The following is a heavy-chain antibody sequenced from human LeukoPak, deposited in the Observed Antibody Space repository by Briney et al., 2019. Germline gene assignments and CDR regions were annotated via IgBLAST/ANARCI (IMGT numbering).Heavy chain of an antibody. CDR1: GYNLTSYG. D-gene: IGHD3-16*01. V-gene: IGHV1-69*06. Sequence: SVKVSCKASGYNLTSYGITWVRQAPGQGLEWLGGIIPIFDTSHYAQKFRGRLTITADKSTSTAYMELSSLRSEDTAVYYCARDNDSRDPPHFDYWGQGTLVTVSS. CDR3: ARDNDSRDPPHFDY. CDR2: IIPIFDTS. J-gene: IGHJ4*02.